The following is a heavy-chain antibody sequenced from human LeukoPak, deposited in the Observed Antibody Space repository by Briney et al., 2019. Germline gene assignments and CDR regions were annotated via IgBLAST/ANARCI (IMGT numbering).Heavy chain of an antibody. Sequence: PSQTLSLTCTVSGGSISSGDYYWSWIRQPPGKGLEWIGYIYYSGSTYYNPSLKSRVTISVDRSKNQFSLKLSSVTAADTAVYYCARGPRDSGFDYWGQGTLVTVSS. J-gene: IGHJ4*02. CDR2: IYYSGST. D-gene: IGHD2-15*01. V-gene: IGHV4-30-4*01. CDR1: GGSISSGDYY. CDR3: ARGPRDSGFDY.